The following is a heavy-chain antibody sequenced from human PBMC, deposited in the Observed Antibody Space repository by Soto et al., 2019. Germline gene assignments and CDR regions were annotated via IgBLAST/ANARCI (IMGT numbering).Heavy chain of an antibody. D-gene: IGHD6-6*01. CDR2: ISGTSGYT. CDR1: GFSFSDSY. Sequence: PGGSLRLSCAASGFSFSDSYMSWVRQAPGKGLEWVSYISGTSGYTGYADSVKGRFTISRDNAKNPLYLQMNSLRAEDTAVHYCARFGSSNWFDPWGQGTVVTVSS. CDR3: ARFGSSNWFDP. V-gene: IGHV3-11*06. J-gene: IGHJ5*02.